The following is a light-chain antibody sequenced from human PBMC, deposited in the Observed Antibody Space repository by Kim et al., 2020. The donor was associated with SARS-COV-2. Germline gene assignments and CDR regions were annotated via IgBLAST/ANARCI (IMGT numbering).Light chain of an antibody. J-gene: IGKJ1*01. CDR1: QNINSW. CDR2: KAS. Sequence: DIQVTQSPSTLSASVGDRVTITCRASQNINSWLAWYQQKPGKAPKVLIYKASSLESGVPSRFSGSGSGTEFTLTISSLQPDDFATYYCQQYDSYWTFGQGTKVDIK. CDR3: QQYDSYWT. V-gene: IGKV1-5*03.